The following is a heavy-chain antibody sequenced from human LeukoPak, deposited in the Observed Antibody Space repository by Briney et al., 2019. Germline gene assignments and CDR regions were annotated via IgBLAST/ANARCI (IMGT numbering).Heavy chain of an antibody. CDR3: ARDTSSSWHIDAFDI. Sequence: PSETLSLTCTVSGYSISSGYYWDWIRQPPGKGLEWIGTLSHSGSSYYNPSLKSRVTISVDTSKNQFSLKLSSVTAADTAVYYCARDTSSSWHIDAFDIWGQGTMVTVSS. J-gene: IGHJ3*02. V-gene: IGHV4-38-2*02. D-gene: IGHD6-13*01. CDR2: LSHSGSS. CDR1: GYSISSGYY.